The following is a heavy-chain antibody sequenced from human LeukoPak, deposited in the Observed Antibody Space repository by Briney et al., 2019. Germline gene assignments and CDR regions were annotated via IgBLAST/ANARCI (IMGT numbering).Heavy chain of an antibody. D-gene: IGHD6-13*01. J-gene: IGHJ4*02. CDR3: ARDRPAGSVDY. CDR1: GFTVSRNY. Sequence: GGSLRLSCAASGFTVSRNYMTWVRQAPGKGLEWVSVSYSGGSTYYADSVKGRFTISRDTSKNTVYLQMNSLRDEDTAIYYCARDRPAGSVDYWGQGTLDTVSS. CDR2: SYSGGST. V-gene: IGHV3-66*01.